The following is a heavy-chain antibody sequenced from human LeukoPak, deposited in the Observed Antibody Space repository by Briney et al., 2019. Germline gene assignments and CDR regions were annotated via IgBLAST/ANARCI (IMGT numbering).Heavy chain of an antibody. J-gene: IGHJ3*02. CDR3: ARGQGWTPEAVTNAFDI. Sequence: GGSLRLSCAASGFTFSSYSMNWVRQAPGKGLEWVSSISSSSSYIYYADSVKGRFTISRDNAKNSLYLQMNSLRAEDTAVYYSARGQGWTPEAVTNAFDIWGQGTMVTVSS. D-gene: IGHD1-1*01. CDR1: GFTFSSYS. V-gene: IGHV3-21*01. CDR2: ISSSSSYI.